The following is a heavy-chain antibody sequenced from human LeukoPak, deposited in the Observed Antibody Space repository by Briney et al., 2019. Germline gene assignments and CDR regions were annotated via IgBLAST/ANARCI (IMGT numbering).Heavy chain of an antibody. Sequence: ASVKVSCKASGGTFSSYAISWVRQAPGQGLEWMGRIIPILGIANYAQKFQGRVAITADKSTSTAYMELSSLRSEDTAVYYCARGYYDSSGYYYVEDYWGQGTLVTVSS. D-gene: IGHD3-22*01. CDR2: IIPILGIA. CDR1: GGTFSSYA. J-gene: IGHJ4*02. V-gene: IGHV1-69*04. CDR3: ARGYYDSSGYYYVEDY.